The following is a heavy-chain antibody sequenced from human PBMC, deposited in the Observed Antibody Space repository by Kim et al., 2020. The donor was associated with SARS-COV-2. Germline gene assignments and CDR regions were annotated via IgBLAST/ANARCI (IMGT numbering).Heavy chain of an antibody. CDR1: GFTFGDYA. CDR2: ISWNSGSI. V-gene: IGHV3-9*01. CDR3: AKDSAAARPFSYYYYYYGMDV. D-gene: IGHD6-6*01. Sequence: GGSLRLSCAASGFTFGDYAMHWVRQAPGKGLEWVSGISWNSGSIGYADSVKGRFTISRDNAKNSLYLQMNSLRAEDTALYYCAKDSAAARPFSYYYYYYGMDVWGQGTTVTVSS. J-gene: IGHJ6*02.